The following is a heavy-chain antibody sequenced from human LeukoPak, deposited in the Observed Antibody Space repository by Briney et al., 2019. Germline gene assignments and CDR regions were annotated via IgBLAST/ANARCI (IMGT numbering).Heavy chain of an antibody. CDR2: IWSDGSNR. V-gene: IGHV3-33*01. J-gene: IGHJ4*01. D-gene: IGHD4-11*01. CDR3: ARDAQRGFDYSNSLEY. CDR1: GFIYSHYG. Sequence: RGSLRLSCAASGFIYSHYGMHWVRQAPGQGLEWVAVIWSDGSNRFYAGCVKGRFTISRDNSHNTLFLQLNSLRAEDTAMYYCARDAQRGFDYSNSLEYWGHGTLVTVSS.